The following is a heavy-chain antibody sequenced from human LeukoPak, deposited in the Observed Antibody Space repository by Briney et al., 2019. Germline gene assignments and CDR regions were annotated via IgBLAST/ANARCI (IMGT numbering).Heavy chain of an antibody. CDR3: ARDLSPYYYYGMDV. V-gene: IGHV3-30*04. Sequence: PGRSLRLSCAASGFTFSSYAMYWVRQAPGKGLEWVAVISYDGSNKYYADSVKGRFTISRDNSKNTLYLQMNSLRAEDTAVYYCARDLSPYYYYGMDVWGKGTTVTVSS. J-gene: IGHJ6*04. CDR2: ISYDGSNK. D-gene: IGHD2/OR15-2a*01. CDR1: GFTFSSYA.